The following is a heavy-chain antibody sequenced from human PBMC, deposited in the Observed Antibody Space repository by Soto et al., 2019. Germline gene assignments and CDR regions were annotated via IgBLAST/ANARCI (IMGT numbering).Heavy chain of an antibody. CDR2: ISGSGGRT. V-gene: IGHV3-23*01. Sequence: GGSLRLSCVASGFPFSSYAMSWVRQTPGKGLEWVSGISGSGGRTYYADSVKGRFTISRDNSKNTLYLQMNSLRAEDTAVYYCAKMADFWSGPSPIRWFDPWGQGTLVTVSS. CDR3: AKMADFWSGPSPIRWFDP. J-gene: IGHJ5*02. D-gene: IGHD3-3*01. CDR1: GFPFSSYA.